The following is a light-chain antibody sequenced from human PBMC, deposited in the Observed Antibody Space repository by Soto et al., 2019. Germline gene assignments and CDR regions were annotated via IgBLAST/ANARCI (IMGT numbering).Light chain of an antibody. J-gene: IGKJ4*01. CDR2: AAS. CDR1: QSVRSN. CDR3: QQYNNWPPLT. V-gene: IGKV3-15*01. Sequence: EIVMTQSPATLSVSPGEGATLSCRASQSVRSNLAWYQQKPGQAPRLLIYAASTRATGIPARFRGSGSGTELTLTITSLQSEDFAVYYCQQYNNWPPLTFGGGTKVEIK.